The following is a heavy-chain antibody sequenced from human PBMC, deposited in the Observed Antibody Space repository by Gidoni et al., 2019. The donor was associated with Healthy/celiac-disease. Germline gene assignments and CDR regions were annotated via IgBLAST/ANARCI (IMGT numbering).Heavy chain of an antibody. D-gene: IGHD3-9*01. CDR2: ISYDGSNK. V-gene: IGHV3-30*18. CDR1: GFTFSSYG. Sequence: QVQLVESGGGVVQHGRSLRLSCAASGFTFSSYGMHWVRQAPGKGLEWVAVISYDGSNKYDADSVKGRFTISRDNSKNTLYLQMNSLRAEDTAVYYCAKDSGDYDILTGSGYCFDYWGQGTLVTVSS. CDR3: AKDSGDYDILTGSGYCFDY. J-gene: IGHJ4*02.